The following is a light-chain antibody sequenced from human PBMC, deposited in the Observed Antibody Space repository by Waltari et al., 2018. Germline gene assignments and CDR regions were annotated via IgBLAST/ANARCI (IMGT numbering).Light chain of an antibody. CDR2: GAS. Sequence: EIVLTQSPGTLSLSPGERATLSCRASQSVSSSYLAWYQQTPGQAPRPLIYGASSRATGIPDRFSGSGSGTDFTLTISRLEPEDFAVYYCQQYGSSLPYTFGQGTKLEIK. V-gene: IGKV3-20*01. CDR3: QQYGSSLPYT. CDR1: QSVSSSY. J-gene: IGKJ2*01.